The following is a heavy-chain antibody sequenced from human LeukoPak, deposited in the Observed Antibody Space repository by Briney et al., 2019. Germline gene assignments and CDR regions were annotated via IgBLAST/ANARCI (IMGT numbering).Heavy chain of an antibody. V-gene: IGHV3-48*03. J-gene: IGHJ4*02. CDR2: ISSSGSTI. D-gene: IGHD3-3*01. CDR1: GFTFSSYE. Sequence: GGSLRLSCAAPGFTFSSYEMNWVRQAPGKGLEWVSYISSSGSTIYYADSVKGRFTISRDSAKNSLYLQMNSLRAEDTAVYYCARNPDYDFWSGYYTGPDYWGQGTLVTVSS. CDR3: ARNPDYDFWSGYYTGPDY.